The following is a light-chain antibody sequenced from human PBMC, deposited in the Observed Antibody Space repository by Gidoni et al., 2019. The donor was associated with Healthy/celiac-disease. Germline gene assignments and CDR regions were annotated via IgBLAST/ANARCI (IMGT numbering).Light chain of an antibody. CDR1: QHVLYSSNNKNY. Sequence: DIVMTQSPHSPVLSLVERATINCKSSQHVLYSSNNKNYLAWYQQKPGQPPKLLIYWASTRESGVPDRFSGSGSGTDFTLTISSLQAEDVAVYYCQQYYSTPQTFGQGTKLEIK. V-gene: IGKV4-1*01. CDR2: WAS. CDR3: QQYYSTPQT. J-gene: IGKJ2*01.